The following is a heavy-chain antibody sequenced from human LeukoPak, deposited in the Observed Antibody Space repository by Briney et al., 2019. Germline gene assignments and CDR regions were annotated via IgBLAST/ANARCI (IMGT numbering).Heavy chain of an antibody. CDR3: ARSGAGIAARPRFTFDY. V-gene: IGHV4-39*01. J-gene: IGHJ4*02. D-gene: IGHD6-6*01. CDR2: IYYSGST. Sequence: PSETLSLTCTVSGGSISSSSYYWGWIRQPPGKGLEWIGSIYYSGSTYYNPSLKSRVTISVDTSKNQFSLKLSSVTAADTAVYYCARSGAGIAARPRFTFDYWGQGTLVTVSS. CDR1: GGSISSSSYY.